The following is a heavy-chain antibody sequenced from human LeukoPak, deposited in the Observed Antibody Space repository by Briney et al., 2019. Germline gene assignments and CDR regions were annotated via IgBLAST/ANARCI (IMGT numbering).Heavy chain of an antibody. CDR3: ARVGPLSSSSYFDY. V-gene: IGHV3-30-3*01. Sequence: GGSLRLSCAASGFTFSSYAMHWVRQAPGKGLEWVAVISYDGSNKYYADSVKGRFTISRDDSKNTLYPQMNSLRAEDTAVYYCARVGPLSSSSYFDYWGQGTLVTVSS. D-gene: IGHD6-6*01. CDR1: GFTFSSYA. J-gene: IGHJ4*02. CDR2: ISYDGSNK.